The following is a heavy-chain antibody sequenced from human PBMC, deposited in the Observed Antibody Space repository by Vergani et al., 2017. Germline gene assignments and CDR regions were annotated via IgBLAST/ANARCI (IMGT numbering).Heavy chain of an antibody. CDR1: GASIENDE. CDR2: IRDKAYTYAT. J-gene: IGHJ6*03. D-gene: IGHD3/OR15-3a*01. CDR3: FYDLWAGYDSGDV. Sequence: VVLQESGPGLVKASQTLSLTCTLSGASIENDEFHWSWLRHRPGKGLEWIGRIRDKAYTYATVYAVSVKGRFTMSRDDSKKTAYLQMNGLTTEDTAVYYCFYDLWAGYDSGDVGGKGTRVTVS. V-gene: IGHV3-73*01.